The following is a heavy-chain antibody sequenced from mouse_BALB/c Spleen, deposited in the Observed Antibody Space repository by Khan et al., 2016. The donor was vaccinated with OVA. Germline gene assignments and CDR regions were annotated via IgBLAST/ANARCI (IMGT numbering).Heavy chain of an antibody. CDR2: IYPGNGYT. V-gene: IGHV1S134*01. Sequence: VQLQQSGADLGRPGSSVKLSCKTSGFTFTSYGIKWVKQRPGQGLEWIGYIYPGNGYTVYNEKFQGKATLTSDTSSSTAYMQLRSLTSEDSAIXDCVAAYCRNGVGYWGQGTTLTVSS. D-gene: IGHD2-14*01. CDR1: GFTFTSYG. CDR3: VAAYCRNGVGY. J-gene: IGHJ2*01.